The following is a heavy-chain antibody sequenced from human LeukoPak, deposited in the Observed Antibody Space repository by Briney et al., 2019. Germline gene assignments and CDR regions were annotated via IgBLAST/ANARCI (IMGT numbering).Heavy chain of an antibody. D-gene: IGHD3-3*01. Sequence: SVKISCKASGGTFISYAISWVRQAPGQGLEWMGGSIPIFGTANYAQKFQGRVTITADESTSTAYMELSSLRSEDTAVYYCARDSITIFGVVTPRRFYFDYWGQGTLVTVSS. V-gene: IGHV1-69*13. CDR2: SIPIFGTA. CDR3: ARDSITIFGVVTPRRFYFDY. J-gene: IGHJ4*02. CDR1: GGTFISYA.